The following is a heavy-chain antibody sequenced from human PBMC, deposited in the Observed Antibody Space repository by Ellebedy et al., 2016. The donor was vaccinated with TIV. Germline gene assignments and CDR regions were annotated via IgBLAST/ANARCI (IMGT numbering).Heavy chain of an antibody. Sequence: AASVKVSCKASGYTFTSYDINWVRQATGQGLEWMGWMNPNSGNTGYAQKFQGRVTMTRNTSISTAYMELSSLRSEDTAVYYCAVTIFGVVHPFYYYYYGMDVWGQGTTVTVSS. V-gene: IGHV1-8*01. D-gene: IGHD3-3*01. CDR1: GYTFTSYD. J-gene: IGHJ6*02. CDR2: MNPNSGNT. CDR3: AVTIFGVVHPFYYYYYGMDV.